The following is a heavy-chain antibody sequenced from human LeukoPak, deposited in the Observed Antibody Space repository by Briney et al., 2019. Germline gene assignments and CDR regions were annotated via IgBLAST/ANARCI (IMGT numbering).Heavy chain of an antibody. J-gene: IGHJ4*02. CDR1: GFTFSTYE. D-gene: IGHD6-19*01. CDR2: ISSSGSTM. V-gene: IGHV3-48*03. CDR3: SLLAVASPQDY. Sequence: PGGSLRLSCAASGFTFSTYEMHWVRQAPGKGLEWVSDISSSGSTMYYADSVKGRFTTSRDNAKNLRYLQMHSLRAEDTAVYYCSLLAVASPQDYWGQGTLVTVSS.